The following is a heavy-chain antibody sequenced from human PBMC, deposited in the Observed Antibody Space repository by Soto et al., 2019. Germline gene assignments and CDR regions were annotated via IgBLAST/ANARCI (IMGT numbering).Heavy chain of an antibody. CDR2: ISRSTSNT. Sequence: QVQLVESGGGLVKPGGSLRLSCAVSGFTFSDYYMTWIRQAPGKGLEWVSYISRSTSNTNYADSVKGRFTISRDKAKNSLFLQRNSLRAEDTAVYYCARGRGAAADYFDFWGQGTLVTVSS. D-gene: IGHD6-13*01. J-gene: IGHJ4*02. V-gene: IGHV3-11*05. CDR1: GFTFSDYY. CDR3: ARGRGAAADYFDF.